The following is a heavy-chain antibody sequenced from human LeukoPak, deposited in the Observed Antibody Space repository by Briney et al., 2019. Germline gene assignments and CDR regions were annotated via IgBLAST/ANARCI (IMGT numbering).Heavy chain of an antibody. CDR1: GGSFSGYY. V-gene: IGHV4-34*01. J-gene: IGHJ4*02. D-gene: IGHD3-3*01. CDR2: INHSGST. CDR3: ARGPNYDFWSGYTD. Sequence: PSETLSLTCAVYGGSFSGYYWSWIRQPPGKGLEWIGEINHSGSTNYNPPLKSRVTISVDMSKNQFSLKLSSVTAADTAVYYCARGPNYDFWSGYTDWGQGTLVTVSS.